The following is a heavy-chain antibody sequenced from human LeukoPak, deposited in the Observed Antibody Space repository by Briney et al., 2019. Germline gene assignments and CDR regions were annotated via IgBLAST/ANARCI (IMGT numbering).Heavy chain of an antibody. Sequence: GGSLRLSCAASGFTFSSYSMNWVRQAPGKGLEWVSSISSSSSYIYYADSVKGRFTISRDNAKNSLYLQSNSLRAEDTAVYYCARAPYYYDSSGSYFDYWGQGTLVTVSS. CDR2: ISSSSSYI. J-gene: IGHJ4*02. CDR1: GFTFSSYS. CDR3: ARAPYYYDSSGSYFDY. V-gene: IGHV3-21*01. D-gene: IGHD3-22*01.